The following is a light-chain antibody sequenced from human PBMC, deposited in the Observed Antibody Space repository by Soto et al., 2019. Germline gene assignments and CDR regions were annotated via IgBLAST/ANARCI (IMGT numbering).Light chain of an antibody. CDR3: QQYGSSPPWT. V-gene: IGKV3-20*01. J-gene: IGKJ1*01. CDR1: QSVNSSY. CDR2: GTS. Sequence: EIVLTQSPGTLSMSPGERATISCRASQSVNSSYLAWFQQKPGQAPRLLIYGTSNRATGIPDRFSGSGSGTAFTITISRMEPEDFVVYYCQQYGSSPPWTFGQGTKVEIK.